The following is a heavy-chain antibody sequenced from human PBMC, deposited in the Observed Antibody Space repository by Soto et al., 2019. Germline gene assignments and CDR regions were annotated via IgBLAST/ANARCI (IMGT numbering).Heavy chain of an antibody. D-gene: IGHD3-16*01. CDR2: IYPGDSDT. V-gene: IGHV5-51*01. J-gene: IGHJ3*02. Sequence: GESLKISCKGSGYSFTSYWIGWVRQIPGKGLEWMGIIYPGDSDTRYSPSFQGQVTISADKSISTAYLQWSSLKASDTAMYYCARGASLRHDAFDIWGQGTMVTVSS. CDR3: ARGASLRHDAFDI. CDR1: GYSFTSYW.